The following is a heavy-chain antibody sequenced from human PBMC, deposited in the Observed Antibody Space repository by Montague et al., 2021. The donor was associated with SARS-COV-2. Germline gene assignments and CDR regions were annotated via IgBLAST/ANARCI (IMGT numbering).Heavy chain of an antibody. CDR1: GGSFSGFY. CDR3: ARVGGLFYESIGGLYYMDV. Sequence: SETLSLTCAASGGSFSGFYWSWVRQSPGKGLEWIGDVNHSESTNYNPSLKGRVTISVDRSKNQFSLRLRSVTAADTAVYYCARVGGLFYESIGGLYYMDVWGKGTTVTVSS. CDR2: VNHSEST. V-gene: IGHV4-34*01. J-gene: IGHJ6*03. D-gene: IGHD3-22*01.